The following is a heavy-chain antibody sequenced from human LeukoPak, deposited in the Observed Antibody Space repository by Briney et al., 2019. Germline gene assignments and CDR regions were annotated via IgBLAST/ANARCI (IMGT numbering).Heavy chain of an antibody. CDR3: AKDSPRVGGQGDY. CDR2: ISDSGGST. J-gene: IGHJ4*02. V-gene: IGHV3-23*01. CDR1: GFTFSSYA. D-gene: IGHD1-26*01. Sequence: PGGSLRLSCAASGFTFSSYAMNWVRQAPGKELEWVSGISDSGGSTYYADSVKGRFTISRDNSNNTLYLQMNSLRAEDTAVYYCAKDSPRVGGQGDYWGQGTLVTVSS.